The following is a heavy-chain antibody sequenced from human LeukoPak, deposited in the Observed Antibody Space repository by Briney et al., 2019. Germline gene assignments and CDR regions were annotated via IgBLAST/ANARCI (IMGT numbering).Heavy chain of an antibody. CDR2: ISSSGSTI. J-gene: IGHJ6*02. V-gene: IGHV3-48*03. D-gene: IGHD3-9*01. Sequence: QPGGSLRLSCAASGFTFSSYEMNWVRQAPGKGPEWVSYISSSGSTIYYADSVKGRFTISRDNAKNSLYLQMNSLRAEDTAVYYCASLLTGYGNYGMDVWGQGTTVTVSS. CDR1: GFTFSSYE. CDR3: ASLLTGYGNYGMDV.